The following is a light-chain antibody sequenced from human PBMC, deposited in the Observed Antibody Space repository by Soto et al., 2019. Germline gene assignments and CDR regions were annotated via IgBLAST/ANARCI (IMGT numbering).Light chain of an antibody. CDR2: EGS. CDR1: SSDVGIYNL. CDR3: SSYTTSSTPVV. Sequence: QAVLTQPASVSGSPGQSITISCTGTSSDVGIYNLVSWYQHHPGKAPKLMIYEGSNRPSGVSNRFSGSKSGNTASLTISGLQAEDEADYYCSSYTTSSTPVVFGGGTKLTVL. J-gene: IGLJ2*01. V-gene: IGLV2-14*02.